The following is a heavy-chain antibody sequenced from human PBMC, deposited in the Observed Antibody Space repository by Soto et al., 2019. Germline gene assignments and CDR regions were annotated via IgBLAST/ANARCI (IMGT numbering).Heavy chain of an antibody. J-gene: IGHJ5*02. CDR3: ARDLMVRGVIYWFDP. D-gene: IGHD3-10*01. CDR1: GGSISSGGYY. V-gene: IGHV4-31*03. CDR2: IYYSGST. Sequence: SETLSLTCTVSGGSISSGGYYWSWIRQHPGKGLEWIGYIYYSGSTYYNPSLKSRVTISVDTSKNQFSLKLSSVTAADTAVYYCARDLMVRGVIYWFDPWGQG.